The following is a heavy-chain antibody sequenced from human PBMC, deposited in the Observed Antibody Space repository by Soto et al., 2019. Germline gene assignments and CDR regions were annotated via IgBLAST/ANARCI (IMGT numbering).Heavy chain of an antibody. J-gene: IGHJ5*02. CDR2: ISSSSSYT. D-gene: IGHD1-7*01. CDR1: GFAFSDYY. CDR3: ARYITGTTFRFDP. V-gene: IGHV3-11*06. Sequence: GGSLRLSCAASGFAFSDYYMSWIRQAPGKGLEWVSYISSSSSYTNYADSVKGRFTISRDNAKNSLYLQMNSLRAEDTAVYYCARYITGTTFRFDPWGQGTLVTVSS.